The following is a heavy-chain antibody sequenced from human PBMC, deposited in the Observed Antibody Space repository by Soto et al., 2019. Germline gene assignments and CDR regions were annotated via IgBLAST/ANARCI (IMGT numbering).Heavy chain of an antibody. CDR3: TSSGPAAPGVGYYYYMAV. CDR2: MNPNSGNT. J-gene: IGHJ6*03. V-gene: IGHV1-8*01. Sequence: ASVKVSCKASGYTFTSYDINWVRQATGQGLEWMGWMNPNSGNTGYAQKFQGRVTMTRNTSISTAYMELSSLRSEDTAVYYCTSSGPAAPGVGYYYYMAVWGKGTTVTVSS. D-gene: IGHD2-2*01. CDR1: GYTFTSYD.